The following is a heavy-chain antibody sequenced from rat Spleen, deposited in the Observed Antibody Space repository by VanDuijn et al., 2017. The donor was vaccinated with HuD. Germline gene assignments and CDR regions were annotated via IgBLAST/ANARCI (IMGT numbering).Heavy chain of an antibody. J-gene: IGHJ4*01. Sequence: VKLVESGGGLVQPGRSLKLSCAASGFTFSDYNMAWVRQPPGKGLEWIAAISSGGSTYYNSGLKSRLSISRDTSKTQVFLKMNSLQTEDTAIYFCAGDRHSPGVMDAWGQGTSVTVSS. CDR2: ISSGGST. D-gene: IGHD1-4*01. CDR1: GFTFSDYN. CDR3: AGDRHSPGVMDA. V-gene: IGHV2S12*01.